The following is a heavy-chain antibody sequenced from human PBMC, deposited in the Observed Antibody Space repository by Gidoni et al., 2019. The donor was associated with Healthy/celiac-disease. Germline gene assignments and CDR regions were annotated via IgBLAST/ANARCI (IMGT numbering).Heavy chain of an antibody. D-gene: IGHD4-17*01. Sequence: QVQLQESGPGLVQPSETLSLTCTVSGGSISSYYWSWIRQPPGKGLEWIGYIYYSGSTNYNPSLKSRVTISVDTSKNQFSLKLSSVTAADTAVYYCAREAGDSNAFDIWGQGTMVTVSS. V-gene: IGHV4-59*01. CDR1: GGSISSYY. J-gene: IGHJ3*02. CDR3: AREAGDSNAFDI. CDR2: IYYSGST.